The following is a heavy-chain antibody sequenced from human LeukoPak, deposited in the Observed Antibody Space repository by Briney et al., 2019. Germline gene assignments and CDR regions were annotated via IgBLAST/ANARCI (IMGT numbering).Heavy chain of an antibody. V-gene: IGHV3-11*04. D-gene: IGHD1-26*01. CDR1: GFAFSDYY. Sequence: GGPLRLSCAASGFAFSDYYMSWIRQAPGKGLEWVSYISSSGSTIYYADSVKGRFTISRDNAKNSLYLQMNSLRAEDTAVYYCARVDSGSRNGALFDYWGQGTLVTVSS. CDR2: ISSSGSTI. J-gene: IGHJ4*02. CDR3: ARVDSGSRNGALFDY.